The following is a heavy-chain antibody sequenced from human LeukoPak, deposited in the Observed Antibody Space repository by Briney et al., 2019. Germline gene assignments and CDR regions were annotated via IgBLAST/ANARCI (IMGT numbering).Heavy chain of an antibody. D-gene: IGHD1-26*01. CDR3: ARMGSPNSFDY. V-gene: IGHV4-59*01. CDR1: GASISSSY. J-gene: IGHJ4*02. CDR2: IYHSVT. Sequence: PSETLSLTCTVSGASISSSYWSWIRQPPGEGLQWIGYIYHSVTNYKPSLKSRVSISLGTSKNQLSLRLSSVTAADTALYFCARMGSPNSFDYWGQGTLVTVSS.